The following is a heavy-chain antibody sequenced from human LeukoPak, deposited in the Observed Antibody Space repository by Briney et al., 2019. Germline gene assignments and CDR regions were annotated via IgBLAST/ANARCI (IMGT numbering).Heavy chain of an antibody. V-gene: IGHV3-74*01. CDR3: ARRQYRSSWYYFDY. CDR1: GFSFSSYW. D-gene: IGHD6-13*01. J-gene: IGHJ4*02. Sequence: PGGSLRLSCAASGFSFSSYWMHWVRQAPGKGLVWVSRINSDGSNTNYADSVKGRFTISRGNAKNTLYLQMNSLRAEDTAVYYCARRQYRSSWYYFDYWGQGTLVTVSS. CDR2: INSDGSNT.